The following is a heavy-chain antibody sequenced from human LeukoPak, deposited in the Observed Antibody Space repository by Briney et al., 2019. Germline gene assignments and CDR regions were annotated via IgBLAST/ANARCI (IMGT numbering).Heavy chain of an antibody. Sequence: PGGSLRLSCAASGFTFSDYWMSWVRQAPGKGLEWVANINEDGSEKYYVDSVKGRFTISRDNAKNSLYLQMNSLRAEDTAVYYCARDAAYGPPRGYWGQGTLVTVSS. D-gene: IGHD3-10*01. CDR3: ARDAAYGPPRGY. V-gene: IGHV3-7*01. J-gene: IGHJ4*02. CDR2: INEDGSEK. CDR1: GFTFSDYW.